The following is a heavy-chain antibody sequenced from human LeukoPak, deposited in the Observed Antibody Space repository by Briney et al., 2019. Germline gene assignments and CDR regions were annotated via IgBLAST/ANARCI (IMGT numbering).Heavy chain of an antibody. V-gene: IGHV4-38-2*01. J-gene: IGHJ5*02. CDR3: ARGPPYGSGSYNWFDP. D-gene: IGHD3-10*01. Sequence: GSLRLSCAASGFTFSSYGMSWVRQPPGKGLEWIRSIYHSGSTYYNPSLKSRVTISVDTSKNQFSLKLSSVTAADTAVYYCARGPPYGSGSYNWFDPWGQGTLVTVSS. CDR2: IYHSGST. CDR1: GFTFSSYG.